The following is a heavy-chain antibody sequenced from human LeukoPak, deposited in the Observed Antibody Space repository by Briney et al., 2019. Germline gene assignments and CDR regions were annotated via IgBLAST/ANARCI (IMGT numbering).Heavy chain of an antibody. D-gene: IGHD4-17*01. J-gene: IGHJ2*01. Sequence: VKVSCKASGGTFSSYAISWVRQAPGQGLEWMGGIIPIFGTANYAQKFQGRVTITADESTSTAYMELSSLRSEDTAVYYCARAGRMSTVTGSNWYFDLWGRGTLVTVSS. CDR1: GGTFSSYA. CDR3: ARAGRMSTVTGSNWYFDL. CDR2: IIPIFGTA. V-gene: IGHV1-69*13.